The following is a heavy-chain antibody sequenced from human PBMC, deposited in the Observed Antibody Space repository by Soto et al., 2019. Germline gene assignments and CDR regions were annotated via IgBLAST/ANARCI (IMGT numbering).Heavy chain of an antibody. V-gene: IGHV4-30-4*01. CDR1: GGSISSGDYY. CDR2: IYYSGST. D-gene: IGHD4-4*01. J-gene: IGHJ4*02. CDR3: ARGHYSRSPPFDY. Sequence: SETLSLTCTVSGGSISSGDYYWSWIRQPPGKGLEWIGYIYYSGSTYYNPSLKSRVTISVDTSKNQFSLKLSSVTAADTAVYYCARGHYSRSPPFDYWGQGTLVTVSS.